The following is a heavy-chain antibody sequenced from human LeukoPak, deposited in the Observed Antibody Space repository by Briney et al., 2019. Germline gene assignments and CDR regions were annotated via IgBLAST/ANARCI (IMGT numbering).Heavy chain of an antibody. CDR1: GFTFSSYT. J-gene: IGHJ4*02. D-gene: IGHD7-27*01. CDR3: AKDGGLWVSAHWGDS. Sequence: GGSLGLSCAASGFTFSSYTMSWVRQAPGKGLEWVSTITTSDGNTYYADSVKGRFTVSRDNSKNTLFLQMNSLRAEDTAVYYCAKDGGLWVSAHWGDSWGRGTLVTVSS. CDR2: ITTSDGNT. V-gene: IGHV3-23*01.